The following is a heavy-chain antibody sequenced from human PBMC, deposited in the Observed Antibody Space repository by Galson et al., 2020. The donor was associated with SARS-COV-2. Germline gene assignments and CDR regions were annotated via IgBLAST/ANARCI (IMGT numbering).Heavy chain of an antibody. CDR2: IYYSGST. J-gene: IGHJ4*02. CDR3: ARHHKIFGVVSGLYFDY. CDR1: GGSISSYY. Sequence: SETLSLTCTVSGGSISSYYWSWIRQPPGKGLEWIGYIYYSGSTNYNPSLKSRVTISVDTSKNQFSLKLSSVTAADTAVYYCARHHKIFGVVSGLYFDYWGQGTLVTVSS. D-gene: IGHD3-3*01. V-gene: IGHV4-59*08.